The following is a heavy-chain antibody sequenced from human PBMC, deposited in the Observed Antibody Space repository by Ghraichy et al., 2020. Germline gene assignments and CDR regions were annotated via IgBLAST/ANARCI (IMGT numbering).Heavy chain of an antibody. CDR3: ARLRYTGSWAVPYYFDY. J-gene: IGHJ4*02. CDR2: IYYSGST. CDR1: GGSISSSTYY. V-gene: IGHV4-39*01. D-gene: IGHD6-13*01. Sequence: SETLSLTCTISGGSISSSTYYWGWIRQPPRKGLEWIGTIYYSGSTYYNPSLRSRVTISIDTSKNQFSLKLTSETAADTAVYYCARLRYTGSWAVPYYFDYWGQGTLVTVSS.